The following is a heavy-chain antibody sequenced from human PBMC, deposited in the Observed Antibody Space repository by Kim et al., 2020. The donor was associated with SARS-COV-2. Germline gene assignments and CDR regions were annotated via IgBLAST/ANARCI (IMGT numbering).Heavy chain of an antibody. CDR3: ASNGDYYDSTGAFDI. V-gene: IGHV1-46*01. Sequence: KFQGRVTMTRDTSTSTVYMELSSLRSEDTAVYYCASNGDYYDSTGAFDIWGQGTMVTVSS. D-gene: IGHD3-22*01. J-gene: IGHJ3*02.